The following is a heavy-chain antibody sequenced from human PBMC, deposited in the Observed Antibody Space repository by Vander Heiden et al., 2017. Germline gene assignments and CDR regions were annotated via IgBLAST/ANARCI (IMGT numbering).Heavy chain of an antibody. Sequence: EVQLVESGGGLVQPGRSLRLSCAASGFPFDDYAMHWVRQASGKGLEWVSGISWNSGSIGYADSVKGRFTISRDNAKNSLYLQMNSLRAEDTALYYCAKAAAAAFGAFDIWGQGTMVTVSS. V-gene: IGHV3-9*01. CDR3: AKAAAAAFGAFDI. J-gene: IGHJ3*02. CDR1: GFPFDDYA. CDR2: ISWNSGSI. D-gene: IGHD6-13*01.